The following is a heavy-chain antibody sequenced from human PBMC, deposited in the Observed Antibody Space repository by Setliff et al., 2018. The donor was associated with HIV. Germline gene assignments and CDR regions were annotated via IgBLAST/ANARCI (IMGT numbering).Heavy chain of an antibody. CDR2: IISNLNVA. V-gene: IGHV1-69*10. Sequence: SVKVSCKTSRGTFTSYAFTWVRQAPGQGLEWMGGIISNLNVATYAQKFQGRVTINADKSTSTVYMELSSLRSEDTAVYYCARVLKGYSSSYEAFDIWGQGTMVTVSS. D-gene: IGHD6-13*01. CDR3: ARVLKGYSSSYEAFDI. J-gene: IGHJ3*02. CDR1: RGTFTSYA.